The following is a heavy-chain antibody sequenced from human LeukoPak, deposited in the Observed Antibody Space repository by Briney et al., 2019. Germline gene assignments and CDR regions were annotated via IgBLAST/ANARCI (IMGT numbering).Heavy chain of an antibody. Sequence: SETLSLTCIVSGGSISGRSHYWGWIRQPPGKGLEWIGSFYYGGNTYYNPSLKNRVTISVDMSKNQFSLKLSTVAAADTAVYYCARHDYYDSSGYYKWGQGTLVIVSS. CDR1: GGSISGRSHY. CDR2: FYYGGNT. D-gene: IGHD3-22*01. J-gene: IGHJ4*02. CDR3: ARHDYYDSSGYYK. V-gene: IGHV4-39*01.